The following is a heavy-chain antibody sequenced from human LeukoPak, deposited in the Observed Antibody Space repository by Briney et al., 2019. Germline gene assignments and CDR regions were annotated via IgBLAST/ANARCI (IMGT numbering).Heavy chain of an antibody. CDR1: GFTFSSYE. V-gene: IGHV3-48*03. J-gene: IGHJ4*02. CDR2: ISSGGGSI. D-gene: IGHD1-26*01. Sequence: GGSLRLSCVASGFTFSSYEMNWVRQAPGKGLEWISYISSGGGSIYYADSVKGRFTISRDNAKNSLYLQMNSLRAEDTAVYYCATFSGYVAYWGQGTLVTVSS. CDR3: ATFSGYVAY.